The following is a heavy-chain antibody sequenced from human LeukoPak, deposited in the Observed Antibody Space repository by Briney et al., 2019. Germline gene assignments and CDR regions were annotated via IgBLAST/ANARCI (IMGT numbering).Heavy chain of an antibody. CDR1: GFTFSSYS. Sequence: GGSLRLSCAASGFTFSSYSMNWVRQAPGKGLEWVSSISSSSSYIYYADSVKGRFTISRDKAKNSLYLQMNSLRAEDTAVYYCARALARIYDYVWGSYDYWGQGTLVTVSS. J-gene: IGHJ4*02. V-gene: IGHV3-21*01. D-gene: IGHD3-16*01. CDR2: ISSSSSYI. CDR3: ARALARIYDYVWGSYDY.